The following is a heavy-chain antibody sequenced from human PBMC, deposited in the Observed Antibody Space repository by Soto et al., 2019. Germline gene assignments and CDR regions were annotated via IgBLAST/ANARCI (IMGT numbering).Heavy chain of an antibody. Sequence: PGGSLRLSCAASGFTFSSYAMSWVRQAPGKGLEWVSAISGSGGSTYYADSVKGRFTISRDNSKNTLYLQMNSLRAEDTAVYYCAKGGVDSGYDYVFWFDPWGQGTLVTVSS. V-gene: IGHV3-23*01. CDR3: AKGGVDSGYDYVFWFDP. D-gene: IGHD5-12*01. CDR1: GFTFSSYA. J-gene: IGHJ5*02. CDR2: ISGSGGST.